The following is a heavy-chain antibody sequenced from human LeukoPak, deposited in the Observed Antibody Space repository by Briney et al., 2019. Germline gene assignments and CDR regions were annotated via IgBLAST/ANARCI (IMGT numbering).Heavy chain of an antibody. CDR2: INHIGST. D-gene: IGHD2-15*01. V-gene: IGHV4-34*01. J-gene: IGHJ1*01. CDR3: ARRLLGYCSGGSCYSGYFQH. Sequence: SETLSLTCAVYGGSFSGYYWSWIRQPPGKGREWIVEINHIGSTNSNPSLKSRVTISVDTSKNQFHLKLSSVTAADTAMYYCARRLLGYCSGGSCYSGYFQHWGKGTLVTVSS. CDR1: GGSFSGYY.